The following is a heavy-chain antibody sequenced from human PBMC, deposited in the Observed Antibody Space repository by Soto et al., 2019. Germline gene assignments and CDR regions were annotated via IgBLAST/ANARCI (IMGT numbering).Heavy chain of an antibody. CDR2: IYPGDSDT. D-gene: IGHD6-13*01. J-gene: IGHJ6*02. Sequence: GESLKISCKGSGYSFTSYWIGWVRQMPGKGLEWMGIIYPGDSDTRYSPSFQGQVTISADKSISTAYLQWSSLKASDTAMYYCARIRYSLNYYYYYGMDVWGQRTTVTVSS. CDR1: GYSFTSYW. CDR3: ARIRYSLNYYYYYGMDV. V-gene: IGHV5-51*01.